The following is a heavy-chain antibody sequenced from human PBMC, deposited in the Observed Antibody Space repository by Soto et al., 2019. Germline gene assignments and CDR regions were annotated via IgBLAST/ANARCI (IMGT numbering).Heavy chain of an antibody. CDR1: GGSISSGSYY. V-gene: IGHV4-61*01. CDR2: IYYSGST. CDR3: AREEQVVGGGINWSAP. J-gene: IGHJ5*02. D-gene: IGHD6-6*01. Sequence: TSETLSLTCTVSGGSISSGSYYWSWIRQPPGKGLEWIGYIYYSGSTNYNPSLKSRVTISVDTSKNQFSLKLSSVTAADTAVYYCAREEQVVGGGINWSAPGGKGTLVTVS.